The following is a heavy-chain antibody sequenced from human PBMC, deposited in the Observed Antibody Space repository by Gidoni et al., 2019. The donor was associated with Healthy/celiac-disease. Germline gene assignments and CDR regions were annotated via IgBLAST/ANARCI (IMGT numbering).Heavy chain of an antibody. J-gene: IGHJ4*02. CDR3: ARRLSDGYNRRTKSPFDY. CDR2: INHSGSP. CDR1: GGSFSGYS. V-gene: IGHV4-34*01. Sequence: QVQLQKWGAGLLKPSETLSLTCAVSGGSFSGYSWSWIRQPPGKGLEWIGEINHSGSPNYTPSLKSRVTISVDTSKNQFSLKLSSVTAADTAVYYCARRLSDGYNRRTKSPFDYWGQGTLVTVSS. D-gene: IGHD5-12*01.